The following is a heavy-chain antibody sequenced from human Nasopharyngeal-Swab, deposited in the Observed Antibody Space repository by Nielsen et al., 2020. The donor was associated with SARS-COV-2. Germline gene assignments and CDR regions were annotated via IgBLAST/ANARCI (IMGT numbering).Heavy chain of an antibody. CDR3: ARVSRYYYMDV. V-gene: IGHV4-31*02. J-gene: IGHJ6*03. CDR2: IYYSGST. Sequence: PGKGLEWIGYIYYSGSTYYNPSLKSRVTISVDTSKNQFSLKLGSVTAADAAVYYCARVSRYYYMDVWGKGTTVTVSS.